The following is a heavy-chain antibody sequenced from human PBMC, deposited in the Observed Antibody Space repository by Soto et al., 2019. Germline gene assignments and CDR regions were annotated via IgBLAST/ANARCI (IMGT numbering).Heavy chain of an antibody. J-gene: IGHJ4*02. Sequence: GGSLRLSCAASGFTFSSYSMNWVRQAPGKGLEWVSYISSSSSTIYYADSVKGRFTISRDNAKNSLYLQMNSLRAEDTAVYYCARVGSGQWLVLDYWGQGTLVTVSS. CDR3: ARVGSGQWLVLDY. D-gene: IGHD6-19*01. V-gene: IGHV3-48*01. CDR1: GFTFSSYS. CDR2: ISSSSSTI.